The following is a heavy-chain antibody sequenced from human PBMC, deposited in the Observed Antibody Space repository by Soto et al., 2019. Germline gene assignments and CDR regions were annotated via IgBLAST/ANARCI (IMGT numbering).Heavy chain of an antibody. V-gene: IGHV1-2*04. CDR2: INPNSGGT. J-gene: IGHJ6*02. D-gene: IGHD6-19*01. CDR3: ARDFRGSGWYYYYYGMDV. CDR1: GYTFTGYY. Sequence: ASVKVSCKASGYTFTGYYMHWVRQAPGQGLEWMGWINPNSGGTNYAQKLQGWVTMTRDTSISTAYTELSRLRSDDTAVYYCARDFRGSGWYYYYYGMDVWGQGTTVTVSS.